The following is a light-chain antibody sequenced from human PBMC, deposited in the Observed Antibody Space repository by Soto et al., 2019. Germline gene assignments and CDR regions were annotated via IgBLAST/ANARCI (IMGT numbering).Light chain of an antibody. CDR1: QGVSSN. CDR2: GAS. V-gene: IGKV3-15*01. Sequence: EIVMTQSPATLSVSPGERATLSCRASQGVSSNLAWYQQKAGQAPRLLIYGASTRATGIPARFTGGGSGTEFAITISILQSEDFAVYFCQQYNNWHRTFGQGTKVEIK. J-gene: IGKJ1*01. CDR3: QQYNNWHRT.